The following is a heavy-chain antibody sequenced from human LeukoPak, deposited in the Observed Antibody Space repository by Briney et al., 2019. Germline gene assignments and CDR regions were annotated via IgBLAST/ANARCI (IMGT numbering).Heavy chain of an antibody. J-gene: IGHJ5*02. CDR3: ARDAYDSSGYYHNWFDP. Sequence: GGSLRLSCAASGFTFSSYWMHWVRQAPGKGLVWVSRINSDGSSTSYADSVKGRFTISRDNAKNKLYLQMNSLRAEDTAVYYCARDAYDSSGYYHNWFDPWGQGTLVTVSS. CDR2: INSDGSST. CDR1: GFTFSSYW. D-gene: IGHD3-22*01. V-gene: IGHV3-74*01.